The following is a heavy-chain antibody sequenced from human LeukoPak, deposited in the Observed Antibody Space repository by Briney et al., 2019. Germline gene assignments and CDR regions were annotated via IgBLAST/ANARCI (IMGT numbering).Heavy chain of an antibody. CDR2: IRDDGSNK. CDR1: GFTLNTYG. V-gene: IGHV3-30*02. D-gene: IGHD3-16*01. CDR3: ARGGRIAFDY. J-gene: IGHJ4*02. Sequence: GGSLRLSCTASGFTLNTYGMHWVRQAPGKGLEWVAFIRDDGSNKYYADSVKGRFIISRDNSKNTLYVQMNSLRLEDTAVYYCARGGRIAFDYWGQGILVSVSS.